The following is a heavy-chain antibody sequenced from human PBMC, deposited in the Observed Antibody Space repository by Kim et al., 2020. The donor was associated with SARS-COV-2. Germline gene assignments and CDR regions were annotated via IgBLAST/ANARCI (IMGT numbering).Heavy chain of an antibody. CDR3: AKRTYGDYAFDY. Sequence: GGSLRLSCAASGFTFDDYAMHWVRQAPGKGLEWVSGISWNSGSIGYADSVKGRFTISRDNAKNSLYLQMNSLRAEDTALYYCAKRTYGDYAFDYWGQGTL. CDR2: ISWNSGSI. CDR1: GFTFDDYA. D-gene: IGHD4-17*01. J-gene: IGHJ4*02. V-gene: IGHV3-9*01.